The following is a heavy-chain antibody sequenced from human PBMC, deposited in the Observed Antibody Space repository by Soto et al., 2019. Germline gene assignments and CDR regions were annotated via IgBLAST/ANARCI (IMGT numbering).Heavy chain of an antibody. CDR1: GGTFSSYA. J-gene: IGHJ2*01. CDR3: ASKLSVAAADNWYFDL. CDR2: IIPIFGTA. Sequence: QVQLVQSGAEVKKPGSSVKVSCKASGGTFSSYAISWVRQAPGQGLEWMGGIIPIFGTANYAQKFQGRVTITADESTSTAYMELSSLRSEDTAVYYCASKLSVAAADNWYFDLWGRGTLVPVSS. V-gene: IGHV1-69*01. D-gene: IGHD6-13*01.